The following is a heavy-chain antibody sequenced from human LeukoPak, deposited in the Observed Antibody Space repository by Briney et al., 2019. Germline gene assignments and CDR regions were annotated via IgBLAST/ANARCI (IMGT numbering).Heavy chain of an antibody. CDR3: ARAAPSTYSSSWWDY. D-gene: IGHD6-13*01. CDR1: GYTFTGYY. V-gene: IGHV1-2*02. J-gene: IGHJ4*02. CDR2: INPNSGGT. Sequence: ASVKVSCKASGYTFTGYYMHWVRQAPGQGLEWMGWINPNSGGTNYAQKFQGRVTMTRDTSISTAYMELSRLRSDDTAVYYCARAAPSTYSSSWWDYWGQGTLVTVSS.